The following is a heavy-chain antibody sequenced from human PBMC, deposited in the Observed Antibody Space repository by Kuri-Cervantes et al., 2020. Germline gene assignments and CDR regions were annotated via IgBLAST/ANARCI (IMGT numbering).Heavy chain of an antibody. D-gene: IGHD3-10*01. CDR2: LDNGGST. CDR3: ARALERYDSGIRGYYYMDV. V-gene: IGHV4-59*11. J-gene: IGHJ6*03. CDR1: GGSITSHS. Sequence: SETLSLTCTVSGGSITSHSWTWIRQTPGRGLQWIGYLDNGGSTNYNPSLMSRVTISIDKSKNQFSLNLRSVTAADPAVYYCARALERYDSGIRGYYYMDVWGKGTMVTVSS.